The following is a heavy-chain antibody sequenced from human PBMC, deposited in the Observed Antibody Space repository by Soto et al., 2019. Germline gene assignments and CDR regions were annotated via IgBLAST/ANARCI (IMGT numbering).Heavy chain of an antibody. J-gene: IGHJ4*02. Sequence: PSETLSLTCAVYCGSFSGYYWSWIRQPPGKGLEWIGEINHSGSTNYNPSLKSRVTISVDTSKNQFSLKLSSVTAADTAVYYCARFAGYKLRRGYYFDYWGQGTLVTVS. CDR2: INHSGST. CDR3: ARFAGYKLRRGYYFDY. CDR1: CGSFSGYY. V-gene: IGHV4-34*01. D-gene: IGHD2-15*01.